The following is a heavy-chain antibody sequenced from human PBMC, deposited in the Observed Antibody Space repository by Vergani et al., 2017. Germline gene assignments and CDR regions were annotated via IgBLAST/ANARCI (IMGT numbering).Heavy chain of an antibody. CDR3: ARDFRYSSPQDAFDI. CDR2: IYTSGST. J-gene: IGHJ3*02. CDR1: GGSISSGSYY. Sequence: QVQLQESGPGLVKPSQTLSLTCTVSGGSISSGSYYWSWIRQPAGKGLEWIGRIYTSGSTNYNPSLKSRVTMSVDTSKNQFSLKLSSVTAADTAVYYCARDFRYSSPQDAFDIWGQGTMVTVSS. D-gene: IGHD6-13*01. V-gene: IGHV4-61*02.